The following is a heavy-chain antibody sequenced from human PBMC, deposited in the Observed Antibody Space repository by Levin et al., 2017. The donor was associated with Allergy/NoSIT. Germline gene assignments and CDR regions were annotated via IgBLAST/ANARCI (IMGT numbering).Heavy chain of an antibody. J-gene: IGHJ6*02. CDR3: ANIDSHSGYGLNV. CDR1: GYSFISYW. Sequence: KPGGSLRLSCQGSGYSFISYWIAWVRQMPGKGLEWMGSVYPADSDATYNPSFLGQVAISVDKSLRTAYLQWSRLKPSDTAMDYCANIDSHSGYGLNVWGQGTTVTVSS. V-gene: IGHV5-51*01. CDR2: VYPADSDA. D-gene: IGHD2-15*01.